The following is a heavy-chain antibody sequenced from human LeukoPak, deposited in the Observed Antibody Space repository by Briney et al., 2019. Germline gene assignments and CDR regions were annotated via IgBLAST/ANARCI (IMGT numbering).Heavy chain of an antibody. CDR1: GGSISSGDYY. D-gene: IGHD4-11*01. J-gene: IGHJ5*02. CDR2: INHSGST. V-gene: IGHV4-30-4*08. Sequence: SQTLPLTCTVSGGSISSGDYYWSWIRQPPGKGLEWIGEINHSGSTNHNPSLKSRVTISVNTSKNQFSLKLSSVTAADTAVYYCARLSSSNYEIVVDWFDPWGQGTLVTVSS. CDR3: ARLSSSNYEIVVDWFDP.